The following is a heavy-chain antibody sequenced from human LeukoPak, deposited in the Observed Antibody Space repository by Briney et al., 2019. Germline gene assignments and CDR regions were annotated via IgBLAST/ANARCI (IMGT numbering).Heavy chain of an antibody. J-gene: IGHJ5*02. V-gene: IGHV4-34*01. CDR1: GGSFSGYY. Sequence: SETLSLTCAVYGGSFSGYYWSWIRQPPGKGLEWIGEINHSGSTNYNPSLKSRVTISVDTSKNQFSLKLSSVTAADAAVYYCARKYSSGWYNWFDPWGQGTLVTVSS. CDR3: ARKYSSGWYNWFDP. CDR2: INHSGST. D-gene: IGHD6-19*01.